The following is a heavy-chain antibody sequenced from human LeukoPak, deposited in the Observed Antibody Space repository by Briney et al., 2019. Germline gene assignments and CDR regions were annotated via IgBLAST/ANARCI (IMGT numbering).Heavy chain of an antibody. CDR2: INTSGGT. V-gene: IGHV4-4*07. J-gene: IGHJ6*02. CDR1: GGSISSYY. Sequence: RPSETLSLTCTVSGGSISSYYWSWIRQSAGKGLEWIGRINTSGGTNYNPSLRSRVTMSVDTSKNQFSLTLSSVNAADTAVYYCARNYYDSSGYYYYYYYGMDVWGQGTTVTVSS. CDR3: ARNYYDSSGYYYYYYYGMDV. D-gene: IGHD3-22*01.